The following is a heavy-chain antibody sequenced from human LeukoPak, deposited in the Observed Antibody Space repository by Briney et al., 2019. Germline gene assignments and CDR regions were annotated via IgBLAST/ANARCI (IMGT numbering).Heavy chain of an antibody. D-gene: IGHD6-19*01. CDR1: GFTFSSYG. Sequence: PGGSLRLSCAASGFTFSSYGMRWVRQAPGKGLEWVAVIWYDGSNKYYADSVKGRFTISRDNSKNTLYLQMNSLRAEDTAVYYCARDAGSGWLSLGYWGQGTLVTVSS. CDR2: IWYDGSNK. J-gene: IGHJ4*02. V-gene: IGHV3-33*01. CDR3: ARDAGSGWLSLGY.